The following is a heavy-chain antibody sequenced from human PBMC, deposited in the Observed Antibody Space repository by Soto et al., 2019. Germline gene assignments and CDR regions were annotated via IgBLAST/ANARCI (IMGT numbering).Heavy chain of an antibody. J-gene: IGHJ6*02. D-gene: IGHD2-2*01. V-gene: IGHV5-51*01. CDR2: IYPGDSDT. Sequence: GEPLKLSCKGSGYSFTSYWIGWVRQMPGKGLGWMGIIYPGDSDTRYSPSFQGQVTISADKSISTAYLQWSSLKASDTAMYYCARMVVPAANGGGYYGMDVWGQGTTVTVSS. CDR1: GYSFTSYW. CDR3: ARMVVPAANGGGYYGMDV.